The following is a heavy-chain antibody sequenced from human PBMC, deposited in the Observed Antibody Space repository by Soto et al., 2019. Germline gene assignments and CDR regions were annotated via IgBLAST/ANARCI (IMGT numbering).Heavy chain of an antibody. Sequence: ASETLSLTCTVSGGSISSYYWSWIRQPPGKGLEWIGYIYYSGSTNYNPSLKSRVTISVDTSKNQFSLKLSSVTAADTAVYYCARAGYCSSTSCPAGMDVWGQGTTVTVSS. CDR1: GGSISSYY. D-gene: IGHD2-2*01. J-gene: IGHJ6*02. CDR2: IYYSGST. CDR3: ARAGYCSSTSCPAGMDV. V-gene: IGHV4-59*01.